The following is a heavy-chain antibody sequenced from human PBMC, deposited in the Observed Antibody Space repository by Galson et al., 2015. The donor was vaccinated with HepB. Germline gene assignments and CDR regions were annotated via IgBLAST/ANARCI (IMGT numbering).Heavy chain of an antibody. V-gene: IGHV3-23*01. J-gene: IGHJ4*02. CDR1: GFTFSRYA. CDR2: ITVSGGTT. D-gene: IGHD3-22*01. Sequence: SLRLSCAASGFTFSRYAMSWVRQAPGKGLEWVSAITVSGGTTFYADSVKGRLTISRDNSKNRLYLQMNSLRAEATAVYYCARTFYYDSSGYYYGNYFDYWGQGTWSPSPQ. CDR3: ARTFYYDSSGYYYGNYFDY.